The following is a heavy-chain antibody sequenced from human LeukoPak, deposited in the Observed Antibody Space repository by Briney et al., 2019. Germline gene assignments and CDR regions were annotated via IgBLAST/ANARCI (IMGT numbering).Heavy chain of an antibody. J-gene: IGHJ3*01. CDR1: GFTFNTYG. D-gene: IGHD3-10*01. CDR2: IRYDGIHK. V-gene: IGHV3-30*02. CDR3: VKDRGEF. Sequence: GGSLRLSCAASGFTFNTYGMNWVRQAPGKGLECVAFIRYDGIHKYYAGSVKGRFTISRDNSKNTLYLQMNSLRVEDTAIYYCVKDRGEFWGQGTMVTVSS.